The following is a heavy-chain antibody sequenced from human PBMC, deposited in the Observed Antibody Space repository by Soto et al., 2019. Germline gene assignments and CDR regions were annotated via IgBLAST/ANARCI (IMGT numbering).Heavy chain of an antibody. V-gene: IGHV3-21*01. CDR3: ARSTFLITIFGVVTLNCFDP. D-gene: IGHD3-3*01. Sequence: GGSLRLSCAASGFTFSSYSMNWVRQAPGKGLEWVSSISSSSSYIYYADSVKGRFTISRDNAKNSLYLQMNSLRAEDTAVYYCARSTFLITIFGVVTLNCFDPWGQGTLVTVSS. J-gene: IGHJ5*02. CDR2: ISSSSSYI. CDR1: GFTFSSYS.